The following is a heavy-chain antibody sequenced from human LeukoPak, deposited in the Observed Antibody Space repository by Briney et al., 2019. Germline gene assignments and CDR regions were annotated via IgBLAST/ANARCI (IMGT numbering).Heavy chain of an antibody. Sequence: PGGSLRHSCAASGITFSSYGMSWVRQAPGKGLEWVSSISSTGGTTYYADSVKGRFTISRDNSKNTLYLQMNSLRAEDTAVYYCARDQQWLYSGFDYWGQGTLVTVSS. V-gene: IGHV3-23*01. CDR2: ISSTGGTT. J-gene: IGHJ4*02. CDR3: ARDQQWLYSGFDY. CDR1: GITFSSYG. D-gene: IGHD6-19*01.